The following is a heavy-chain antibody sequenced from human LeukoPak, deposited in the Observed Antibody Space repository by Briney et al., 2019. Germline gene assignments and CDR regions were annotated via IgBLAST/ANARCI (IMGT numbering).Heavy chain of an antibody. Sequence: SETLSLTCTVSGGSISSYYWSWIRQLPGKGLEWIGYIYYSGSTNYNPSLKSRVTISVDTSKNQFSLKLSSVTAADTAVYYCARHHSYDILTGYTSRGPGNRATYGMDVWGQGTTVTVSS. CDR1: GGSISSYY. J-gene: IGHJ6*02. D-gene: IGHD3-9*01. CDR3: ARHHSYDILTGYTSRGPGNRATYGMDV. V-gene: IGHV4-59*08. CDR2: IYYSGST.